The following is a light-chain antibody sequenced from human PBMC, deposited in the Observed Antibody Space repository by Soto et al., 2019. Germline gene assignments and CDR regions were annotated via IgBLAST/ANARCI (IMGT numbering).Light chain of an antibody. J-gene: IGKJ3*01. CDR1: QGIYNC. CDR2: AVS. Sequence: DIQMTQSPSSVSASVGDRVTITCRASQGIYNCLAWYQQKPGKAPKLLISAVSNLQSGVPSRFSGSGYGTAFTLPISSLQPEDFATYYCQQANTFPLTLGPGTKVDIK. V-gene: IGKV1D-12*01. CDR3: QQANTFPLT.